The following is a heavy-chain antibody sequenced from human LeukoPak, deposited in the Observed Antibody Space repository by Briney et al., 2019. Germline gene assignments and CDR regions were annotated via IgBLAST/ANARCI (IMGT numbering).Heavy chain of an antibody. J-gene: IGHJ4*02. CDR3: ARFSSNSLTLDY. D-gene: IGHD6-13*01. CDR2: INTNTGNP. Sequence: ASVKVSCKASGYTFTSYYMHWVRQAPGQGLEWMGWINTNTGNPTYAQGFRGRFAFSLDTSATTAYVQISSLTAEDTAVYYCARFSSNSLTLDYWGQGTLVTASS. V-gene: IGHV7-4-1*02. CDR1: GYTFTSYY.